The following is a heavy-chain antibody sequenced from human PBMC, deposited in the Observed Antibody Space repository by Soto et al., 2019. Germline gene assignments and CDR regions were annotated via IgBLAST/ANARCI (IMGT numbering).Heavy chain of an antibody. D-gene: IGHD2-2*01. Sequence: QVQLVQSGAEVKKPGASVKVSCKASGYTFTSYDINWVRQATGQGLEWMGWMNPNSGNTGYAQKFQGRVTMTRNTSISTAYMELSSLRSEDTAVYYCVRRVGSGYCSSTSCYGYNWFDPWGQGTLVTVSS. V-gene: IGHV1-8*01. J-gene: IGHJ5*02. CDR3: VRRVGSGYCSSTSCYGYNWFDP. CDR2: MNPNSGNT. CDR1: GYTFTSYD.